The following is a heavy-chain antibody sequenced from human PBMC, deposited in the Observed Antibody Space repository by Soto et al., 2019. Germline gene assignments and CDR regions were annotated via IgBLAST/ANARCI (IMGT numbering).Heavy chain of an antibody. CDR2: ISYDGALK. D-gene: IGHD6-6*01. CDR1: GFTFSSYA. CDR3: ARGSDKYSSSAGLGY. J-gene: IGHJ4*02. V-gene: IGHV3-30-3*01. Sequence: GGSLRLSCAASGFTFSSYAMNWVRQAPGKGLEWVSLISYDGALKFYAESVKGRFTISRDSSNKTLYLQMNSLRTEDTAVYYCARGSDKYSSSAGLGYWGQGTLVTVSS.